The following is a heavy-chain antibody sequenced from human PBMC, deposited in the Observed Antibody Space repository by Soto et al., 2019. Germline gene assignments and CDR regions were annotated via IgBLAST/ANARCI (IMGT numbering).Heavy chain of an antibody. J-gene: IGHJ4*02. V-gene: IGHV4-38-2*02. D-gene: IGHD6-19*01. CDR1: SFSINSRHY. CDR2: IYNTVST. Sequence: SSETLSLTCSVSSFSINSRHYWGWIRQPPGKGLEWIASIYNTVSTHYNPSLKSRATISLDTSQNQFSLRLNSVTAADTAIYYCARNASGRYFDYWGPGRLVTSPQ. CDR3: ARNASGRYFDY.